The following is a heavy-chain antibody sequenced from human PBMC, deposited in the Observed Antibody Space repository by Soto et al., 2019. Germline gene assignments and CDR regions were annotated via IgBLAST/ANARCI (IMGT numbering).Heavy chain of an antibody. Sequence: QVQLVQSGAEEKKPGASVKVSCKASGYTFTSYAMHWVRQAPGQRLEWMGWINAGNGNTKYSQKFQGRVTITSDTSASTAYIELSSLRSEDSAVYYCARAHSGSSAFVDYWGQGTLVTVSS. J-gene: IGHJ4*02. V-gene: IGHV1-3*05. CDR3: ARAHSGSSAFVDY. CDR2: INAGNGNT. CDR1: GYTFTSYA. D-gene: IGHD6-6*01.